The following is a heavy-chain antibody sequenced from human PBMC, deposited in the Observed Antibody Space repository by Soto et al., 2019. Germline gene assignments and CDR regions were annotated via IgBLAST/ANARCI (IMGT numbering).Heavy chain of an antibody. CDR1: GYTFTSYG. CDR2: ISAYNGNT. Sequence: ASVKVSCKASGYTFTSYGISWVRQAPGQGLEWMGWISAYNGNTNYAQKLQGRVTMTTDTFTSTAYMELRSLRSDDTAVYCCANWWPHPSGYYYYGMDVWGQGTTVTVSS. D-gene: IGHD2-8*02. V-gene: IGHV1-18*04. J-gene: IGHJ6*02. CDR3: ANWWPHPSGYYYYGMDV.